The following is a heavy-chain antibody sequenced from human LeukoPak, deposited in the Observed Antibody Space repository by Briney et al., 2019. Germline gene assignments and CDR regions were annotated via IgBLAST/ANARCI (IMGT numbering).Heavy chain of an antibody. D-gene: IGHD3-9*01. CDR1: GYTLTELS. CDR2: FDPEDGET. J-gene: IGHJ3*02. CDR3: ATNFEWASPDAFDI. V-gene: IGHV1-24*01. Sequence: ASVKVSCKVSGYTLTELSMHWVRQAPGKGLEWMGGFDPEDGETIYAQKFQGKVTMTEDTSTDTAYMELSSLRSEDTAVYYCATNFEWASPDAFDIWGQGTMVTVSS.